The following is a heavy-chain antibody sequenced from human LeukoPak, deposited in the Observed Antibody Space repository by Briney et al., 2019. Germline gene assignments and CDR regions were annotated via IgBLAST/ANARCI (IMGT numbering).Heavy chain of an antibody. V-gene: IGHV3-15*01. CDR1: GFTISNDW. J-gene: IGHJ4*02. CDR3: TTDRFS. D-gene: IGHD3-3*01. CDR2: IKSKSDGGTI. Sequence: PGGSLRLSCAASGFTISNDWMSWVRQAPGKGLEWVGRIKSKSDGGTIDYAAPVKGRFTISRDDSKSTLYLQMNSLKTEDAAVYYCTTDRFSWGQGTLVTVSS.